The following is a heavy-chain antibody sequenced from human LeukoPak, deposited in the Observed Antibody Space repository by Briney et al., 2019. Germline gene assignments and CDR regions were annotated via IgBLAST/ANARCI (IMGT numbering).Heavy chain of an antibody. Sequence: PSETLSLTCTVSGGSISSYYWSWIRQPPGKGLGWIGYIYYSGSTNYNPSLKSRVTISVDTSKNQFSLKLSSVTAADTAVYYCARGLRGGEYFDYWGQGTLVTVSS. CDR3: ARGLRGGEYFDY. D-gene: IGHD2-21*01. CDR2: IYYSGST. V-gene: IGHV4-59*01. J-gene: IGHJ4*02. CDR1: GGSISSYY.